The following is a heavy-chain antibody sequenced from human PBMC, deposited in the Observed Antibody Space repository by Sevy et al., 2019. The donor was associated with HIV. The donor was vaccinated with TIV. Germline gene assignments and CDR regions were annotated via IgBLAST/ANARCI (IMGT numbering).Heavy chain of an antibody. D-gene: IGHD1-26*01. Sequence: GGSLRLSCAASGFTVSSNYMSWVRQAPGKGLEWVSVIYSGGSTYYADSVKGRFTISRDNSKNTLYLQMNSLRAEDTAVYYCARDGIYYCYCMDVWGQGTTVTVSS. CDR2: IYSGGST. CDR1: GFTVSSNY. V-gene: IGHV3-53*01. J-gene: IGHJ6*02. CDR3: ARDGIYYCYCMDV.